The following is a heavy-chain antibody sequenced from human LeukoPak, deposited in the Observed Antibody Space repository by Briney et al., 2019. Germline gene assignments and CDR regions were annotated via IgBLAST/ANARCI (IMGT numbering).Heavy chain of an antibody. J-gene: IGHJ4*02. CDR3: ARGGIYVPPDY. CDR2: INSDGSST. Sequence: GGSLRLSCAASGFTFSSYWMHWVRQAPGKGLVWVSRINSDGSSTSYADSVKGRFTISRDNAKNTLYLQMNSLRAEDTAVYYCARGGIYVPPDYWGQGTLVTVSS. V-gene: IGHV3-74*01. CDR1: GFTFSSYW. D-gene: IGHD3-16*01.